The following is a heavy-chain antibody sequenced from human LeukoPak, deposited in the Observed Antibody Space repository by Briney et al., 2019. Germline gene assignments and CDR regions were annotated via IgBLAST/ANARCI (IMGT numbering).Heavy chain of an antibody. CDR1: GGSISSSSYY. J-gene: IGHJ6*03. CDR3: ARTTYDYAWGSYDYYYYMDV. CDR2: IYYSGST. Sequence: SETLSLTCTVSGGSISSSSYYWGWIRQPPGKGLEWIGSIYYSGSTYYNPSLKSRVTISVDTSNNQFSLKLSSVTAADTAVYYCARTTYDYAWGSYDYYYYMDVWGKGTTVTVSS. D-gene: IGHD3-16*01. V-gene: IGHV4-39*07.